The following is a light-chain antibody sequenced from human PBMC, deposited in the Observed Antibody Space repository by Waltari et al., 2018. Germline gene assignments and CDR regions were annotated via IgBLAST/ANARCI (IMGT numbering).Light chain of an antibody. J-gene: IGKJ3*01. V-gene: IGKV2-28*01. Sequence: DVVMTQSPLSLPVTPGEPASISCRSSQSLLYSNGYNYVNWYLQRPGQSPQLLIYLGFNRASGVPGRFSGSGSGTDFTLKIGRVEAEDVGVYYCMQGLHFPLTFGPGTKVDIK. CDR1: QSLLYSNGYNY. CDR3: MQGLHFPLT. CDR2: LGF.